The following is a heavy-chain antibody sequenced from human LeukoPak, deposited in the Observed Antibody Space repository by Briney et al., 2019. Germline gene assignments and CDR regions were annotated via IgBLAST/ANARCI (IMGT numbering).Heavy chain of an antibody. J-gene: IGHJ4*02. Sequence: GASVKVSCKVSGYTLTELSMHWLRQAPGKGLEWMGGFVPEDGETIYAQKFQGRVTMTEDTSTDTAYMELSSLRSEDTAVYYCATDSSLYSSSWTDLDYWGQGTLVTVSS. CDR2: FVPEDGET. D-gene: IGHD6-13*01. CDR3: ATDSSLYSSSWTDLDY. CDR1: GYTLTELS. V-gene: IGHV1-24*01.